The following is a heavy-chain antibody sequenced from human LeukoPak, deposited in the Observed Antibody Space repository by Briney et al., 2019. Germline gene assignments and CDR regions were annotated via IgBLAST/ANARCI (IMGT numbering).Heavy chain of an antibody. CDR2: FDPEDGET. V-gene: IGHV1-24*01. J-gene: IGHJ4*02. CDR1: GYTLTELS. CDR3: ATLPRYCSGGSCSGY. D-gene: IGHD2-15*01. Sequence: ASVKVSCKVSGYTLTELSMHWVRQAPGKGLEWMGGFDPEDGETIYAQKFQGRVTMTEDTSTDTAYMELSSLRSEDTAVYYCATLPRYCSGGSCSGYWGQGTPVTVSS.